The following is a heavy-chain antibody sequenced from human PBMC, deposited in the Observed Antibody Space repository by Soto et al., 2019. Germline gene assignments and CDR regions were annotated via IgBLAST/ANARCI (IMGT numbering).Heavy chain of an antibody. CDR1: GFTFSSYG. Sequence: GGCLRLSCAASGFTFSSYGMHWVRQAPGKGLEWVAVIWYDGSNKYYADSVKGRFTISRDNSKNTLYLQMNSLRAEDTAVYYCARDGPIFGSAYYYYMDVWGKGTTVTVSS. J-gene: IGHJ6*03. CDR2: IWYDGSNK. D-gene: IGHD3-3*01. V-gene: IGHV3-33*01. CDR3: ARDGPIFGSAYYYYMDV.